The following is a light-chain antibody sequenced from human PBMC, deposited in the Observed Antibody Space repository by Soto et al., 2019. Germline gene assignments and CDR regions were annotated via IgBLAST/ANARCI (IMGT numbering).Light chain of an antibody. CDR1: QSVSSN. Sequence: EMVMTQSPATLSVSPGERATLSCRASQSVSSNLAWYQQKPGQAPRLLIYGASTRATGIPARFSASGSGTDFTLTISDVQPEDFALYYCHQRQSWPRTFGQGTKVDIK. CDR2: GAS. J-gene: IGKJ1*01. V-gene: IGKV3-15*01. CDR3: HQRQSWPRT.